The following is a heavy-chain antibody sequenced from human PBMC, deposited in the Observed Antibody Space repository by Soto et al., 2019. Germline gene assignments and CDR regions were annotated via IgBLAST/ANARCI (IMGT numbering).Heavy chain of an antibody. Sequence: SETLSLTCAVSGGSITSGAYYWTWIRQHPGKGLEWIAYIHYSGRNYYNPSLKSRVTISVDTSNNQFSLKLSSVTAADTAVYYCARYYFDSSGYSNWFDPWGQGTLVTVSS. CDR3: ARYYFDSSGYSNWFDP. CDR2: IHYSGRN. J-gene: IGHJ5*02. CDR1: GGSITSGAYY. V-gene: IGHV4-31*11. D-gene: IGHD3-22*01.